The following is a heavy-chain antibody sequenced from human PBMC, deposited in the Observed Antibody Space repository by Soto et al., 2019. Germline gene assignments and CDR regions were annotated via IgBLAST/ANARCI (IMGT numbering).Heavy chain of an antibody. D-gene: IGHD2-8*01. J-gene: IGHJ4*02. Sequence: SETLSLTCAVSGGYISSSNWWSWVRQPPGKGLEWIGEIYHSGSTNYNPSLKSRVTISVDKSKNQFSLKLSSVTAADTAVYYCARRGLYCTNGVCLNYFDHWGQGTLVTVSS. CDR2: IYHSGST. V-gene: IGHV4-4*02. CDR3: ARRGLYCTNGVCLNYFDH. CDR1: GGYISSSNW.